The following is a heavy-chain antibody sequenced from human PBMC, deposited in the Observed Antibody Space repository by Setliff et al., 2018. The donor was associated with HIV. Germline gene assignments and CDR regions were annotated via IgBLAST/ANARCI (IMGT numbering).Heavy chain of an antibody. Sequence: SVKVSCKASGGTFSNYAISWVRQAPGQGLEWMGGIIPIFGSTKYAQKFQGRVTITADESTSTAYMELSSLRSEDTAVYNCARDYPYYESSGYNYLEAFDIWGQGTMVTVSS. CDR3: ARDYPYYESSGYNYLEAFDI. V-gene: IGHV1-69*13. D-gene: IGHD3-22*01. CDR2: IIPIFGST. J-gene: IGHJ3*02. CDR1: GGTFSNYA.